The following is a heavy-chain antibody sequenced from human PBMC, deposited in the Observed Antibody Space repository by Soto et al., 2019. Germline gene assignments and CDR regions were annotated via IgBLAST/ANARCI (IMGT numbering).Heavy chain of an antibody. CDR1: GDDFTAYD. CDR2: MNPINGAA. V-gene: IGHV1-8*02. CDR3: GRGPSPRAPAGGTPYYYAMEV. Sequence: ASVKVSCKASGDDFTAYDINWVRQASGQGLEWMGWMNPINGAAGSARRFQGRVSMTRNTATGTAYLELTSLRSDDTAVYYCGRGPSPRAPAGGTPYYYAMEVWGQGTTVTVSS. D-gene: IGHD2-15*01. J-gene: IGHJ6*01.